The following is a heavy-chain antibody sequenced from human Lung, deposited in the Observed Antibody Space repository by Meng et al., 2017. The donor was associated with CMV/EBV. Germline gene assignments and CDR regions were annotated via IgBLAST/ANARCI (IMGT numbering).Heavy chain of an antibody. CDR3: ARVSKGGSYRFDP. D-gene: IGHD1-26*01. J-gene: IGHJ5*02. V-gene: IGHV1-46*02. Sequence: QVQLVQSGAEVKKPGASVTVSCKASGYNFNTYYRPRVRQAPGQGLEWMRVINPSGGSSIYAQRFQGRATMTSDTSTTTVYMDLSSLRSEDTAVYYCARVSKGGSYRFDPWGQGPLVTVSS. CDR1: GYNFNTYY. CDR2: INPSGGSS.